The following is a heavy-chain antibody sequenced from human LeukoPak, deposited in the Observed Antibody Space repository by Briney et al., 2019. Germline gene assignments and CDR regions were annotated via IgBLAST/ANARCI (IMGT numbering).Heavy chain of an antibody. V-gene: IGHV3-23*01. Sequence: GGSLRLSCVGSGFIFRSYAVTWVRQAPGKGLEWVSAISGSGGSTYYADSVKGRFTISRDNSKNTLYLQMNSLRAEDTAVYYCAKVENYGDYVFDYWGQGTLVTVSS. CDR1: GFIFRSYA. J-gene: IGHJ4*02. CDR2: ISGSGGST. CDR3: AKVENYGDYVFDY. D-gene: IGHD4-17*01.